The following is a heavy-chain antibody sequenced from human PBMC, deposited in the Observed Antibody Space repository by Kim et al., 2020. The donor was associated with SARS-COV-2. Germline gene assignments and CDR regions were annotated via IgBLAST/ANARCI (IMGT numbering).Heavy chain of an antibody. Sequence: ASVKVSCKASGYTFTKYAMNWVRQAPGQGLEWMGWINTNAGNPTYAQGFTGRFVFSLDTSVATTFLQITSLKAEDTAVYFCAIRSPDLPPAAPWYGMDVWGQGTTVIVSS. CDR2: INTNAGNP. CDR3: AIRSPDLPPAAPWYGMDV. V-gene: IGHV7-4-1*02. CDR1: GYTFTKYA. J-gene: IGHJ6*02. D-gene: IGHD2-2*01.